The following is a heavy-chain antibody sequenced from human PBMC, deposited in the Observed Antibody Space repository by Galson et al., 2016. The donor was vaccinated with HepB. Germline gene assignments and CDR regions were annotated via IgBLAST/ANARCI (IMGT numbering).Heavy chain of an antibody. J-gene: IGHJ4*02. Sequence: SLRLSCAASGFTFSSYTMTWVRLAPGKGLEWVSVISGSGGITYHADSVKGRFTISRHNSKNMLYLQMNSLRTEDTSVYYCAKVSSSSWQDFDYWGQGTLVTVSS. CDR2: ISGSGGIT. CDR1: GFTFSSYT. CDR3: AKVSSSSWQDFDY. D-gene: IGHD6-13*01. V-gene: IGHV3-23*01.